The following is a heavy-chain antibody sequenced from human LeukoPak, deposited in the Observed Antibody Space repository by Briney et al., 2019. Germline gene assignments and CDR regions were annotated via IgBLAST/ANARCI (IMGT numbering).Heavy chain of an antibody. CDR2: TYYSGST. CDR1: TFSNYW. V-gene: IGHV4-39*01. CDR3: ARLIGSYYYCYMDV. Sequence: TFSNYWMGWVRQAPGKGLEWIGSTYYSGSTYYNPSLKSRVTISADTSKNQFSLKLSSVTAADTAVYYCARLIGSYYYCYMDVWGKGNTVTVSS. J-gene: IGHJ6*03. D-gene: IGHD2-15*01.